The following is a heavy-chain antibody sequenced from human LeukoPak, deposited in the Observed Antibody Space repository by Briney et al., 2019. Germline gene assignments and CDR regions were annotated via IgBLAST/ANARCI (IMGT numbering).Heavy chain of an antibody. CDR3: ARVSYDSSGYYLPLDAFDI. CDR1: GDSVSSNSAA. J-gene: IGHJ3*02. CDR2: TYYRSKWYN. Sequence: SQTLSLTCAISGDSVSSNSAAWNWIRQSPSRGFEWLGRTYYRSKWYNDYAVSVKSRITINPDTSKNQFSLQLNSVTPEDTAVYYCARVSYDSSGYYLPLDAFDIWGQGTMVTVSS. D-gene: IGHD3-22*01. V-gene: IGHV6-1*01.